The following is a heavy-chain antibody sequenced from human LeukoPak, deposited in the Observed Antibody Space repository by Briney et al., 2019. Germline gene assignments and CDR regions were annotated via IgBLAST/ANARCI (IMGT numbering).Heavy chain of an antibody. CDR2: INPSGGST. D-gene: IGHD3-9*01. V-gene: IGHV1-46*01. CDR1: GYTFTSYY. Sequence: ASVKVSCKASGYTFTSYYMHWVRQAPGQGLEWMGIINPSGGSTSYAQRFQGRVTMTRDTSTSTVYMELSSLRSEDTAVYYCARSSRFLTGAYWGQGTLVTVSS. J-gene: IGHJ4*02. CDR3: ARSSRFLTGAY.